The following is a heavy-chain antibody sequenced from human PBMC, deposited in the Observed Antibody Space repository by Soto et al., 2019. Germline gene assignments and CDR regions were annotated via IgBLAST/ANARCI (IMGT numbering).Heavy chain of an antibody. J-gene: IGHJ4*02. CDR1: GYTFTSYY. V-gene: IGHV1-46*01. CDR2: INPSGGST. CDR3: ARGHYYDSSGYYYNPMSIDY. Sequence: ASVKVSCKASGYTFTSYYMHWVRQAPGQGLEWMGIINPSGGSTSYAQKFQGRVTMTRDTSTSTVYMELSSLRSDDTAVYYCARGHYYDSSGYYYNPMSIDYWGQGTLVTVSS. D-gene: IGHD3-22*01.